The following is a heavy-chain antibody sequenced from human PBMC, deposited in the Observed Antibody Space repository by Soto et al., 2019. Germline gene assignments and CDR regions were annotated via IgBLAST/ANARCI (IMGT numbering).Heavy chain of an antibody. J-gene: IGHJ4*02. CDR1: VFSFISYG. Sequence: GGSLRLSCASSVFSFISYGMSWVRQAPGKGLKWISAFSGGGGGTDYAASVKGRFTISRDDSKNTLFLQMSSLRADDTAVYYCAKHMTAYGPRALDSWGQGTLVTVSS. D-gene: IGHD2-21*02. CDR2: FSGGGGGT. CDR3: AKHMTAYGPRALDS. V-gene: IGHV3-23*01.